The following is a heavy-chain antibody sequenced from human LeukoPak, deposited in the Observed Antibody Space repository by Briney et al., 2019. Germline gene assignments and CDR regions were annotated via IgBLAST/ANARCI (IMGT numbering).Heavy chain of an antibody. CDR2: INPNSGDT. J-gene: IGHJ4*02. D-gene: IGHD6-6*01. CDR1: GYTFTGYY. CDR3: ARGLRIAARPGGWFDY. Sequence: ASVKVSCKASGYTFTGYYMHWVRQAPGQGLEWMGWINPNSGDTNYAQKFQGRVTMTRDTSISTAYMELSRLRSDDTAVYYCARGLRIAARPGGWFDYWGQGTLVTVSS. V-gene: IGHV1-2*02.